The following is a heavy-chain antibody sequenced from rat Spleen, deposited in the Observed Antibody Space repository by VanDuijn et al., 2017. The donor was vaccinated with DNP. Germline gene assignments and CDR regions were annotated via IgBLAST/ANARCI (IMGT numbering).Heavy chain of an antibody. J-gene: IGHJ3*01. CDR2: ISTGGGNT. CDR3: ARSRLPGYYPFAC. Sequence: EVQLVASGGGPVQPGRSLKLSCAASGFTFSNYGMAWVRQTPTKGLEWVASISTGGGNTYYRDSVKGRFTISRDDAKSSLYLQMNSLKSEDTATYYCARSRLPGYYPFACWGQGTLVTVSS. D-gene: IGHD1-4*01. CDR1: GFTFSNYG. V-gene: IGHV5S13*01.